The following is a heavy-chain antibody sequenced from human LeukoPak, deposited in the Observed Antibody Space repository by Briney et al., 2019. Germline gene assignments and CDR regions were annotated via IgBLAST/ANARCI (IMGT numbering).Heavy chain of an antibody. CDR2: IKSKTDGGTT. V-gene: IGHV3-15*01. CDR3: TTISSGWLDFDY. J-gene: IGHJ4*02. Sequence: SCKASGYTFTSYGISWVRQAPGKGLEWVGRIKSKTDGGTTDYAAPVKGRFTISRDDSKNTLYLQMNSLKTEDTAVYYCTTISSGWLDFDYWGQGTLVTVSS. D-gene: IGHD6-19*01. CDR1: GYTFTSYG.